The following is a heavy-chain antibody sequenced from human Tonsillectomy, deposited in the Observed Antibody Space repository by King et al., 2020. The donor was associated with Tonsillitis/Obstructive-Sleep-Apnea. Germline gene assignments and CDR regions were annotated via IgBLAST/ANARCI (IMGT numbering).Heavy chain of an antibody. Sequence: VQLVESGGGLVQPGGSLRLSCAASGFTFSSYSMNWVRQAPGKGLEWVSYISSSSSTIYDADSVKGRFTISRDNAKNSLYLQMNSLRDEDTAVYYCAREYSSSWYGVGVDPWGQGTLVTVSS. CDR2: ISSSSSTI. CDR3: AREYSSSWYGVGVDP. D-gene: IGHD6-13*01. V-gene: IGHV3-48*02. CDR1: GFTFSSYS. J-gene: IGHJ5*02.